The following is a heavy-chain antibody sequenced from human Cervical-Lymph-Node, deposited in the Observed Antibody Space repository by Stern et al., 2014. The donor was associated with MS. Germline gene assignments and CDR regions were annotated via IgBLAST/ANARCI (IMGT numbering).Heavy chain of an antibody. CDR3: ARGPKFGALDF. D-gene: IGHD3-3*01. Sequence: VQLVESGAEVKKPGASVKLSCNASGYTFTGSFMNWVRQAPGQGLEWMGRIKPKRGATAYAEKFEGRLTLTRDTSISTAYMEVTRLTSDDTAVYYCARGPKFGALDFWGQGTLVTISA. J-gene: IGHJ3*01. CDR1: GYTFTGSF. CDR2: IKPKRGAT. V-gene: IGHV1-2*06.